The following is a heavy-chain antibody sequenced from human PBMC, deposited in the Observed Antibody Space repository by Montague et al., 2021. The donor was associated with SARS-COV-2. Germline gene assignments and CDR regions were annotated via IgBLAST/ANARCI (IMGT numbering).Heavy chain of an antibody. CDR2: INHSGST. J-gene: IGHJ6*02. Sequence: SETLSLTCAVYGGSFSGYYWSWIRQPPGKGLEWIGEINHSGSTNYNPSRKSRVTISVDTSKNQFSLKLSSVTAADTAVYYCARGRGTALFRRIYFGMDVWGQGTTVTVSS. CDR1: GGSFSGYY. CDR3: ARGRGTALFRRIYFGMDV. V-gene: IGHV4-34*01. D-gene: IGHD1-1*01.